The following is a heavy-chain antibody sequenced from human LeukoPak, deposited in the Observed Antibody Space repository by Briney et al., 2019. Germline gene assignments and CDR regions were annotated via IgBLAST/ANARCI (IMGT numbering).Heavy chain of an antibody. CDR1: GYTFTSYG. J-gene: IGHJ4*02. Sequence: ASVKVSCKASGYTFTSYGISWVRHAPGQGLEWMGWISSDNGNTNYAQKLQGRVTMTTDTSTSTAYMELRSLRPDDTAVYYCARVAPEGYYESSGYYLLCDYWGQGTLVTVSS. V-gene: IGHV1-18*01. CDR2: ISSDNGNT. CDR3: ARVAPEGYYESSGYYLLCDY. D-gene: IGHD3-22*01.